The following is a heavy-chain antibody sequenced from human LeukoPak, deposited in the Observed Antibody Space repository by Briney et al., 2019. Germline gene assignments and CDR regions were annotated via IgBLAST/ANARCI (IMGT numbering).Heavy chain of an antibody. Sequence: SETLSLTCTVSGGSISSYYWSWIRQPPGKGLEWIGYLYYSGITKYNPSLKSRVTISVDTSKNHFSLRLSSVTAADSAVYYCARSVGATSVDYWGQGTLVTVPS. CDR1: GGSISSYY. J-gene: IGHJ4*02. D-gene: IGHD1-26*01. CDR2: LYYSGIT. V-gene: IGHV4-59*08. CDR3: ARSVGATSVDY.